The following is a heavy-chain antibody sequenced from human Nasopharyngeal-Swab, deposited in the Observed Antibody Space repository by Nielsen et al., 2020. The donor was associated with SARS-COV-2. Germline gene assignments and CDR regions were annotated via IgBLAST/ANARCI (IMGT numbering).Heavy chain of an antibody. CDR3: ARGGTYYFDY. J-gene: IGHJ4*02. CDR2: ISTYNGNT. D-gene: IGHD1-26*01. V-gene: IGHV1-18*01. Sequence: ASVKVSCKASGYTFTTHAISWVRQAPGQGLEWMGWISTYNGNTNYAQKLQGRVTMTTDTSTSTAYMELSRLRSDDTAVYYCARGGTYYFDYWGQGTLVTVSS. CDR1: GYTFTTHA.